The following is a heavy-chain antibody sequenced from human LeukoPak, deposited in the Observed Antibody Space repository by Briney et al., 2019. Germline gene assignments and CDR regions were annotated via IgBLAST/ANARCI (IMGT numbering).Heavy chain of an antibody. D-gene: IGHD3-10*01. CDR1: GFTFSSYW. V-gene: IGHV3-7*02. CDR3: ARGPPMFTN. CDR2: IKEDGSER. Sequence: GGSLRLSCAASGFTFSSYWMSWVRQAPGKGLEWVANIKEDGSERYYVDSVKGRFTISRDNAKNSLYLQMNSLRDDDTAVYYCARGPPMFTNWGQGTLVTVSS. J-gene: IGHJ4*02.